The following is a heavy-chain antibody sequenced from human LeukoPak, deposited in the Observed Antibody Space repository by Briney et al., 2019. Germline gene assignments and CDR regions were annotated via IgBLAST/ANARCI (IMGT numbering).Heavy chain of an antibody. J-gene: IGHJ4*02. V-gene: IGHV3-30*02. CDR3: AKDKYSPFDY. Sequence: GGSLRLSCAASGFTFSSYGMHWVRQAPGKGLEWVAFIRYDGSIKYYADSVKGRFTISRDSSKNTLYLQMNSLRAEDTAVYYCAKDKYSPFDYWGQGTLVTVSP. CDR2: IRYDGSIK. D-gene: IGHD5-18*01. CDR1: GFTFSSYG.